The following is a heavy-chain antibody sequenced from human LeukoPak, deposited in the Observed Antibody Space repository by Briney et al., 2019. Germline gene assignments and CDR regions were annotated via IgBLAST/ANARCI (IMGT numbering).Heavy chain of an antibody. CDR1: GYSFTSYW. D-gene: IGHD3-3*01. J-gene: IGHJ6*02. CDR2: IYPGDSDT. V-gene: IGHV5-51*01. CDR3: ALDFATPIYGMDV. Sequence: GESPKISCKGSGYSFTSYWIGWVRQMPGKGLEWMGIIYPGDSDTRYSPSFQGQVTISADKSISTAYLQWSSLKASDTAMYYCALDFATPIYGMDVWGQRTTVTVSS.